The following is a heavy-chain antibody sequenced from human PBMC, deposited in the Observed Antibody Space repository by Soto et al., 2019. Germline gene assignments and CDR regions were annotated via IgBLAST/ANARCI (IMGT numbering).Heavy chain of an antibody. CDR3: ASRRQGGHYVGVFDY. CDR1: GVSISRGYF. D-gene: IGHD3-16*01. Sequence: PSEALSLTCTVPGVSISRGYFWSWIRQRSGKGPEWIGYISCTGTTFSNTALTSRVALSTDTSKNQCSLKPTSVTAADTAVYYCASRRQGGHYVGVFDYWGHGTLVTVSS. V-gene: IGHV4-31*03. CDR2: ISCTGTT. J-gene: IGHJ4*01.